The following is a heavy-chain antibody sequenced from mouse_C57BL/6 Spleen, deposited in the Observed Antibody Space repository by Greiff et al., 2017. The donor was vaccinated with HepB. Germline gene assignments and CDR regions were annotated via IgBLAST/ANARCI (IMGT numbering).Heavy chain of an antibody. CDR2: IYPRSGNT. Sequence: VQLQQSGAELARPGASVKLSCKASGYTFTSYGISWVKQRTGQGLEWIGEIYPRSGNTYYYEKFKGKATLTADKSSSTAYMELRSLTSEDSAVYFCARGGGNYVCDYWGQGTTLTVSS. J-gene: IGHJ2*01. CDR3: ARGGGNYVCDY. D-gene: IGHD2-1*01. V-gene: IGHV1-81*01. CDR1: GYTFTSYG.